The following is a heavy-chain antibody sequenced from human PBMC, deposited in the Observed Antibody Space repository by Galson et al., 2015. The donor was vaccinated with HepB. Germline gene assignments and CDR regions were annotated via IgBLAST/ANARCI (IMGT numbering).Heavy chain of an antibody. CDR2: ISTRGDKT. CDR1: GFTFSRYA. Sequence: SLRLSCAASGFTFSRYAMRWVRQAPEKGLEWVSDISTRGDKTTYADSVKGRFAISRDNSRNTLYLHMNSLRAEDTAVYYCARGAGERLRYFDWLPTGPFDYWGQGTLVTVSS. V-gene: IGHV3-23*01. D-gene: IGHD3-9*01. CDR3: ARGAGERLRYFDWLPTGPFDY. J-gene: IGHJ4*02.